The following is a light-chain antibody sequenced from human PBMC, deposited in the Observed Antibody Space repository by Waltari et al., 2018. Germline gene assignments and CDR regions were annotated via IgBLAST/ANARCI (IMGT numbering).Light chain of an antibody. J-gene: IGLJ3*02. CDR1: SSDVGGYNY. Sequence: QSALTQPASVSGSPGQSITISCTGTSSDVGGYNYVSWYQQQPGKAPKLMIYDVTNRPSGVSIRFSGAKSGNTASLTISGLQAEDEADYYCSSYTSSSTWVFGGGTKLTVL. CDR2: DVT. V-gene: IGLV2-14*01. CDR3: SSYTSSSTWV.